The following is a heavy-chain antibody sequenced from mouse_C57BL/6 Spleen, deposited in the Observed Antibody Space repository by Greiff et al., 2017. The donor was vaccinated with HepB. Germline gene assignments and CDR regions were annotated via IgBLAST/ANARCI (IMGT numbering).Heavy chain of an antibody. V-gene: IGHV5-17*01. CDR1: GFTFSDYG. CDR2: ISSGSSTI. Sequence: EVQGVESGGGLVKPGGSLKLSCAASGFTFSDYGMHWVRQAPEKGLEWVAYISSGSSTIYYADTVKGRFTISRDNAKNTLFLQMTSLRSEDTAMYYCARKDYGSRSGFAYWGQGTLVTVSA. CDR3: ARKDYGSRSGFAY. J-gene: IGHJ3*01. D-gene: IGHD1-1*01.